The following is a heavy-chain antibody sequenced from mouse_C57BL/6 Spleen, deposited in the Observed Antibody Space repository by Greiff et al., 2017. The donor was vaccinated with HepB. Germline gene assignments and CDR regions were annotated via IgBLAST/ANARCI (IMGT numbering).Heavy chain of an antibody. Sequence: EVQLQQPGPELVKPGASVKISCKASGYSFTSYYMHWVKQSPGKSLEWIGRINPSTGGTSYNEKFKGKATLTVDKSSSTAYMQLKSLTSEDSAVYYCARGARGDLDYWGQGTTLTVSS. D-gene: IGHD3-3*01. CDR2: INPSTGGT. J-gene: IGHJ2*01. CDR1: GYSFTSYY. V-gene: IGHV1-42*01. CDR3: ARGARGDLDY.